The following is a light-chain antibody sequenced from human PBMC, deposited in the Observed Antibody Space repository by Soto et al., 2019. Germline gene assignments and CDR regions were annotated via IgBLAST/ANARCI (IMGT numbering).Light chain of an antibody. CDR3: QQYNKWPPWT. CDR2: GAS. V-gene: IGKV3-15*01. CDR1: QSVSTN. J-gene: IGKJ1*01. Sequence: EIVMTQSPDTLSVSPGERATLSCRASQSVSTNLAWYQQKPGQAPRLLMYGASTRAPGIPARFSGSGSGTEFTLTISSLQSEDFAVYYCQQYNKWPPWTFGQGTKVEIK.